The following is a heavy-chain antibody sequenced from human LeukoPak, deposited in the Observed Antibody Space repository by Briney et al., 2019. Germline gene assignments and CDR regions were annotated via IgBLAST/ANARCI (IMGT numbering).Heavy chain of an antibody. J-gene: IGHJ4*02. Sequence: GASVKVSCKASGYTFTSYSIHWVRQAPGHRLEWMGWINAGNGNTKYSQKFQGRVTITRDTSATTAYMELSSLRSEDTAVYYCARSYGSGTYSIDYWGQGTLVTVSS. CDR2: INAGNGNT. D-gene: IGHD3-10*01. V-gene: IGHV1-3*01. CDR1: GYTFTSYS. CDR3: ARSYGSGTYSIDY.